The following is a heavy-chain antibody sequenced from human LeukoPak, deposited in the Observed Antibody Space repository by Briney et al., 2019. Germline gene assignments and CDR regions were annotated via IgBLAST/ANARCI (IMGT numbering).Heavy chain of an antibody. V-gene: IGHV4-4*02. Sequence: PSETLSLTCAVSGGSISTDNWWNRVRQSPGEGLEWIGEIYHGVTTNYNPSLKSRVTISLDKSTNQFSLTLTSVTAADTAFYYCARDGDVYKSGWYRGGFDFWGQGILVTVSS. D-gene: IGHD6-19*01. J-gene: IGHJ4*02. CDR1: GGSISTDNW. CDR2: IYHGVTT. CDR3: ARDGDVYKSGWYRGGFDF.